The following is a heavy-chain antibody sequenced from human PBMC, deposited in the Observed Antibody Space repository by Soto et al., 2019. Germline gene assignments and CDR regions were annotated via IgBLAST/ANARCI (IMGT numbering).Heavy chain of an antibody. J-gene: IGHJ4*02. D-gene: IGHD3-10*01. V-gene: IGHV4-39*01. CDR2: LYSGST. CDR3: ARRGSGHTFDY. Sequence: SETLSLTCAVSGASISRGGFRRGWIRQPPGQGLEWVGSLYSGSTYSNPSLKSRVTITADTSKNQFSLSLSSVTATDTAVYYCARRGSGHTFDYWGQGTLVTAPQ. CDR1: GASISRGGFR.